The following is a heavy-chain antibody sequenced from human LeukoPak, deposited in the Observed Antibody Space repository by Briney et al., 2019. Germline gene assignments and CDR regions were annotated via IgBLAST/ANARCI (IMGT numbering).Heavy chain of an antibody. CDR1: GGSISSSSYY. V-gene: IGHV4-39*07. J-gene: IGHJ4*02. D-gene: IGHD4-17*01. CDR3: ARVLIYGDYAYFDY. CDR2: IYYSGST. Sequence: SETLSLTCTVSGGSISSSSYYWGWIRQPPGKGLEWIGSIYYSGSTYYNPSLKSRVSISVDTSKNQFSLKLSSVTAADTAVYYCARVLIYGDYAYFDYRGQGTLVTVSS.